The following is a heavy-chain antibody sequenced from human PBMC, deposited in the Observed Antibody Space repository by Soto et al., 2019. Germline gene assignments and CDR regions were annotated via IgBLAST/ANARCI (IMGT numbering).Heavy chain of an antibody. D-gene: IGHD6-19*01. CDR2: INHSGST. CDR1: GGSFSGYY. Sequence: SETLSLTCAVYGGSFSGYYWSWIRQPPGKGLEWIGEINHSGSTNYNPSLKSRVTISVDTSKNQFSLKLSSVTAADTAVYYCARGAGIAVAGTTHYYGMDVWGQGTTVTVSS. J-gene: IGHJ6*02. V-gene: IGHV4-34*01. CDR3: ARGAGIAVAGTTHYYGMDV.